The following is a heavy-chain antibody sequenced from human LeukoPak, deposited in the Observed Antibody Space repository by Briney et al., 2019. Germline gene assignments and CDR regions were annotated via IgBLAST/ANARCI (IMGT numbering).Heavy chain of an antibody. CDR2: LYPGDSDS. CDR1: GYSFFSNYW. CDR3: ARASRDGYNQNFDY. J-gene: IGHJ4*02. V-gene: IGHV5-51*01. D-gene: IGHD5-24*01. Sequence: GESLKISCKAYGYSFFSNYWIAWVRQMPGKGLEWMGILYPGDSDSRYSPSFQGQVTISADRSISTAYLHWSSLKVSDTATYHCARASRDGYNQNFDYWGQGTLVTVSS.